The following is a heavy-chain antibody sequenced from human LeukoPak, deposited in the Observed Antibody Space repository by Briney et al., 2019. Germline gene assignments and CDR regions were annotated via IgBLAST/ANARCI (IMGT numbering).Heavy chain of an antibody. V-gene: IGHV4-39*01. D-gene: IGHD3-16*01. CDR1: DGSLSSSSYY. Sequence: PSETLSLTCTVSDGSLSSSSYYWGWIRQPPGKGLEWIGSIYYSGSTYYNPSLKSRVTIAVDTSKNQFSLKLSSVTAADTAVYYCARRVRQYVLGAYYFDYWGRGTLVTVSS. J-gene: IGHJ4*02. CDR3: ARRVRQYVLGAYYFDY. CDR2: IYYSGST.